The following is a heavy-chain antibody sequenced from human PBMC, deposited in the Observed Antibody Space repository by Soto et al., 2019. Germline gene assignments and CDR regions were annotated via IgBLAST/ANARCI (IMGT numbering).Heavy chain of an antibody. Sequence: QVQLVQSGAEVKKPGASVKVSCKASGYTFTSYGISWVRQAPGQGLEWMGWISAYNGNTNYAQKLQGRVTMTTDTATSTAYMELRSLRSDDTAVYYCARRVVVPAAHWVGWFDPWGQGTLVTVSS. D-gene: IGHD2-2*01. CDR2: ISAYNGNT. V-gene: IGHV1-18*01. CDR1: GYTFTSYG. J-gene: IGHJ5*02. CDR3: ARRVVVPAAHWVGWFDP.